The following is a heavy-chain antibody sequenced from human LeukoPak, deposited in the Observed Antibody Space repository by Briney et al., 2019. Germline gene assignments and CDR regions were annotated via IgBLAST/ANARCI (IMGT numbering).Heavy chain of an antibody. CDR3: ARESLGSTYYFDY. J-gene: IGHJ4*02. Sequence: SQTLSLTCAISGDRVSSNSAAWNWITHSPSRGLEWLGRTYDRSKWYNDYAVSVKSRITINPDTSKNQFSLQLNSVTPEDTAVYYCARESLGSTYYFDYWGQGTLVTVSS. V-gene: IGHV6-1*01. D-gene: IGHD1-26*01. CDR1: GDRVSSNSAA. CDR2: TYDRSKWYN.